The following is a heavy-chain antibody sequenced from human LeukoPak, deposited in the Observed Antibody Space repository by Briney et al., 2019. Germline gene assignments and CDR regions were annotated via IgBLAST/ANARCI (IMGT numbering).Heavy chain of an antibody. Sequence: PGGSLRLSCAASGFTFSTYVMSWVRQAPGKGLEWVSTISANGGSTYYTDSVKGRFTISRDNSKNTLYLQMNSLRAEDTAVYYCATDNLRSYYYVDVWGKGTTVTVSS. CDR3: ATDNLRSYYYVDV. CDR1: GFTFSTYV. CDR2: ISANGGST. D-gene: IGHD5/OR15-5a*01. J-gene: IGHJ6*03. V-gene: IGHV3-23*01.